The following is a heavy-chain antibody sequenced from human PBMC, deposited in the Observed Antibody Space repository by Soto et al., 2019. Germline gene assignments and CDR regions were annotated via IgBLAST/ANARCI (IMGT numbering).Heavy chain of an antibody. J-gene: IGHJ6*02. V-gene: IGHV4-34*01. Sequence: QVQLQQWGAGLLKPSETLSLTCAVYGGSFSGYYWSWIRPPPGKGLEWIGEINHSGSTNYNPSLKSRVTISVDTSKNQFSLKLSSVTAADTAVYYCARVTGRYFYVMDVWGQGTTVTVSS. CDR1: GGSFSGYY. CDR2: INHSGST. CDR3: ARVTGRYFYVMDV.